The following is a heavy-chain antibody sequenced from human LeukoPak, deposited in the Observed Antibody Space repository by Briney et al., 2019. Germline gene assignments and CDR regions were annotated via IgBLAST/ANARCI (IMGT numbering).Heavy chain of an antibody. D-gene: IGHD1-26*01. CDR1: GFTFSSYW. CDR2: IKQDGSEK. CDR3: ARAPTSGSSGDYYYYYYMDV. Sequence: GGSLRLSCAASGFTFSSYWMSWVRQAPGKGLEWVANIKQDGSEKYYVDSVKGRFTISRDNAKNSLYLQMNSLRAEDTAVYYCARAPTSGSSGDYYYYYYMDVWGKGTTVTVSS. V-gene: IGHV3-7*01. J-gene: IGHJ6*03.